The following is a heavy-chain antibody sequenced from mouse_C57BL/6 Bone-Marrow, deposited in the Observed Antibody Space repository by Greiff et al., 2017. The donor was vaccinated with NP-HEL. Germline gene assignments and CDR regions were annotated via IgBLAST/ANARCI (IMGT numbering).Heavy chain of an antibody. CDR2: IYPRDGST. D-gene: IGHD1-1*01. CDR1: GYTFTSYD. CDR3: ARQRSYYGSTRGDYFDD. Sequence: QVQLQQSGPELVKPGASVKLSCKASGYTFTSYDINWVKQRPGQGLEWIGWIYPRDGSTKYNEKFKGKATLTVDTSSSTAYMELHSLTSEDSAVYFCARQRSYYGSTRGDYFDDWGQGTTLTVSS. J-gene: IGHJ2*01. V-gene: IGHV1-85*01.